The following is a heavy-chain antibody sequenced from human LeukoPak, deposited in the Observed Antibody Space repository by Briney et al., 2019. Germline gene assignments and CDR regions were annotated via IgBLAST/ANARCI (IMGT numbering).Heavy chain of an antibody. V-gene: IGHV3-23*01. J-gene: IGHJ4*02. CDR1: GVTFSSYA. Sequence: GGSLRLSCAASGVTFSSYAMSWVRQAPGKGLEWVSAISGSGGSTYYADSVKGRFTISRDNSKNTLYLQMNSLRAEDTAVYYCAKDIRGYSYGPLDFWGQGTLVTVSS. D-gene: IGHD5-18*01. CDR2: ISGSGGST. CDR3: AKDIRGYSYGPLDF.